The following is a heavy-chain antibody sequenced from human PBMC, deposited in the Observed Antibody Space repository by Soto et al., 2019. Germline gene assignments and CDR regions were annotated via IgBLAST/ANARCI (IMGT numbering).Heavy chain of an antibody. Sequence: QVELVESGGGLVKPGGSLRLSCAASGFTFSDYYMSWIRQAPGKGLEWVSYISNSGNTKYYADSVRGRFSISRDNTKNSLYLQMDSLRGEDTAVYFCARDLVAVSGGVYSSSSGGYFLDFWGQGTLVTVSS. CDR2: ISNSGNTK. CDR3: ARDLVAVSGGVYSSSSGGYFLDF. CDR1: GFTFSDYY. V-gene: IGHV3-11*01. J-gene: IGHJ4*02. D-gene: IGHD6-6*01.